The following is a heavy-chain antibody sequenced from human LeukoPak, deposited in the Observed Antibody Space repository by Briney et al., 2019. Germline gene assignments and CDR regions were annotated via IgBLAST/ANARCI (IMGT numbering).Heavy chain of an antibody. J-gene: IGHJ4*02. CDR3: ARGRYYYDSSGYYYGFDY. CDR1: GGSFSGYY. D-gene: IGHD3-22*01. V-gene: IGHV4-34*01. Sequence: PSETLSLTCAVYGGSFSGYYWSWIRQPPGKGLEWIGEINHSGSTNYNPSLKSRVTISVDTSKNQFSLKLSPVTAADTAVYYCARGRYYYDSSGYYYGFDYWGQGTLVTVSS. CDR2: INHSGST.